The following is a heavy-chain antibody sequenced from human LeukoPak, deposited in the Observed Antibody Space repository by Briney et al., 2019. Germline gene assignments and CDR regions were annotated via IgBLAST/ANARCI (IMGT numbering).Heavy chain of an antibody. CDR1: GFTFDDYA. Sequence: PGGSLRLSCGASGFTFDDYAMHWVRQAPREGLEWVSLISWDGGSTYYADSVKGRFTISRDNSKNSLYLQMNSLRAEDIALYYCAKDKSRDDFWSGYYPYWGQGTLVTVSS. D-gene: IGHD3-3*01. CDR2: ISWDGGST. CDR3: AKDKSRDDFWSGYYPY. V-gene: IGHV3-43D*03. J-gene: IGHJ4*02.